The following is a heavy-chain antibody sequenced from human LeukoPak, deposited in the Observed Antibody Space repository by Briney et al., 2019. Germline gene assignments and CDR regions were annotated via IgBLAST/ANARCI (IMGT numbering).Heavy chain of an antibody. D-gene: IGHD3-16*02. CDR1: GFTFSSYG. Sequence: PGGSLRLSCAASGFTFSSYGMSWVRQAPGKGLEWVSAISGSGGSTYYADSVKGRFTISRDNSKNTLYLQMNSLRAEDTAVYYCAKSFRNMITFGGVIAPDYWGQGTLVTVSS. CDR2: ISGSGGST. J-gene: IGHJ4*02. V-gene: IGHV3-23*01. CDR3: AKSFRNMITFGGVIAPDY.